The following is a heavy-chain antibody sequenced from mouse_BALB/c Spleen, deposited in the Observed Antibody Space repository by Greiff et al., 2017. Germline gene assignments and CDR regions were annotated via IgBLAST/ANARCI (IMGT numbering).Heavy chain of an antibody. CDR2: IDPANGNT. V-gene: IGHV14-3*02. D-gene: IGHD1-2*01. J-gene: IGHJ2*01. CDR3: ARTTATRGYFDY. Sequence: EVMLVESGAELVKPGASVKLSCTASGFNIKDTYMHWVKQRPEQGLEWIGRIDPANGNTKYDPKFQGKATITADTSSNTAYLQLSSLTSEDTAVYYCARTTATRGYFDYWGQGTTLTVSS. CDR1: GFNIKDTY.